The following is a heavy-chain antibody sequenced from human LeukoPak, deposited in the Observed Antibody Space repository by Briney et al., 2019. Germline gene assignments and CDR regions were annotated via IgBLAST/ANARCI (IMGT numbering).Heavy chain of an antibody. CDR2: IYYSGST. J-gene: IGHJ6*02. Sequence: PSETLSLTCTVSGGSISSSSYYWGWIRQPPGKGLEWIGSIYYSGSTYYNPSLKSRVTISVDTSKNQFSLKLSSVTAADTAVYYCAKYCSGGSCPDYYYGMDVWGQGTTVTVSS. CDR3: AKYCSGGSCPDYYYGMDV. V-gene: IGHV4-39*07. D-gene: IGHD2-15*01. CDR1: GGSISSSSYY.